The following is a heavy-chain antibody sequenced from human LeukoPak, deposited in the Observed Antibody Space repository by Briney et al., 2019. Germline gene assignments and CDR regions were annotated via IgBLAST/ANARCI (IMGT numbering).Heavy chain of an antibody. Sequence: ASVKVSCKASGYRFTSYGITWVRQTPGQGLEWMGWISAYNGNTNYAQKVQGRVTLTTDTSTSTAYMELRSLRSDDTAVYYCAREGYCSGGICYSTMNWFDPWGQGTLVTVSS. CDR1: GYRFTSYG. CDR3: AREGYCSGGICYSTMNWFDP. J-gene: IGHJ5*02. CDR2: ISAYNGNT. D-gene: IGHD2-15*01. V-gene: IGHV1-18*01.